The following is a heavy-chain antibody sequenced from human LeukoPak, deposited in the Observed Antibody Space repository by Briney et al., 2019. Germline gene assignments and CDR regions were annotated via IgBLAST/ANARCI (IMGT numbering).Heavy chain of an antibody. J-gene: IGHJ4*02. V-gene: IGHV3-23*01. CDR3: ANGGLWLPTRSD. D-gene: IGHD5-18*01. CDR1: GFTFSSYA. CDR2: ISGSGGST. Sequence: HTGGSLRLSCTPSGFTFSSYAMSWVRQAPGKGLECVSAISGSGGSTYYADPVKGRFTISRDNSKNTLYLQMNSLRAEDTAVYYCANGGLWLPTRSDWGQGTLVTVSS.